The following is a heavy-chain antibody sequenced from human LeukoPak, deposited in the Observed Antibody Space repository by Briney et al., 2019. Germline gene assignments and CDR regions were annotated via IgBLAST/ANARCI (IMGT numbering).Heavy chain of an antibody. CDR1: GGSISSSSYY. CDR2: IYYSGST. CDR3: ARRAVADLFDY. D-gene: IGHD6-19*01. Sequence: SETLSLTCTVSGGSISSSSYYWGWIRQPPGKGLEWIGSIYYSGSTYYNPSLKSRVTISVDTSKNQFSLKLSSVTAADTAVYYCARRAVADLFDYWGQGTLVTVSS. J-gene: IGHJ4*02. V-gene: IGHV4-39*01.